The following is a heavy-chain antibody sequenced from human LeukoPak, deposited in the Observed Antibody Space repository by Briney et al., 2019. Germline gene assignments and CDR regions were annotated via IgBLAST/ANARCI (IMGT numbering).Heavy chain of an antibody. V-gene: IGHV4-59*12. CDR3: ASGIGDTAMAGAVFDY. CDR1: GGSISSYY. J-gene: IGHJ4*02. D-gene: IGHD5-18*01. CDR2: IYYSGST. Sequence: SETLSLTCTVSGGSISSYYWSCIRQPPGKGLGCSGYIYYSGSTNYNPSLQSRVTISVDTPKNQFSLKLSSLTAAATAVYYCASGIGDTAMAGAVFDYWGQGTLVTVSS.